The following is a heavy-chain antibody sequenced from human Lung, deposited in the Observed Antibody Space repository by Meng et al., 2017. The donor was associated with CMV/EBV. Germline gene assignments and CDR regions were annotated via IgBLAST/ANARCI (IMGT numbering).Heavy chain of an antibody. D-gene: IGHD6-6*01. Sequence: GGSXRLXCAASGFTFRSYVMHWVRQAPGRGLEWVTLVSYDGSNKYYADSVNGRFTISRDNSRNTLYLQMNSLRVEDTAVYYCATDDSRSPYYSYGMDVWRQGTTVTVSS. J-gene: IGHJ6*02. CDR3: ATDDSRSPYYSYGMDV. CDR1: GFTFRSYV. CDR2: VSYDGSNK. V-gene: IGHV3-30*04.